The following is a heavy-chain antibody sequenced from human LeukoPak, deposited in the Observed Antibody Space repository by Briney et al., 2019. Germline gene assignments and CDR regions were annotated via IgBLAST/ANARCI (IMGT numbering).Heavy chain of an antibody. CDR1: GYTFTSYG. Sequence: ASVKVSCKPSGYTFTSYGISWVRQAPGQGLEWMGWISSSKGNTNYAQKLQGRVTMTTDTSTSTAYMELRSLRTDDTAVYYCARDRASGYTNQNWFDPWGQGSLVTVSS. V-gene: IGHV1-18*01. D-gene: IGHD6-13*01. CDR2: ISSSKGNT. CDR3: ARDRASGYTNQNWFDP. J-gene: IGHJ5*02.